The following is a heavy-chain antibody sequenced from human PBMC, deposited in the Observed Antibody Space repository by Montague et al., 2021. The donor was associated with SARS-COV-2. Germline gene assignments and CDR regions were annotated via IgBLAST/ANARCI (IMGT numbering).Heavy chain of an antibody. J-gene: IGHJ6*02. CDR3: ARVGRQQLVRLSGMDV. Sequence: SETLSLTCTVSGGSISSSSYYWGWIRQPPRKGLEWIGSIYYSGSTXYNPSLKSRVTISVDTSKNQFSLKLSSVTAADTAVYYCARVGRQQLVRLSGMDVWGQGTTVTVSS. CDR2: IYYSGST. V-gene: IGHV4-39*07. D-gene: IGHD6-13*01. CDR1: GGSISSSSYY.